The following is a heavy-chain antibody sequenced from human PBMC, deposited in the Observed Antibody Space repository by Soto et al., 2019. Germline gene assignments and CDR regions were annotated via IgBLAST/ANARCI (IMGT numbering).Heavy chain of an antibody. D-gene: IGHD2-15*01. J-gene: IGHJ4*02. V-gene: IGHV4-30-4*01. CDR1: GGSISSGDYY. CDR2: IYYSGST. Sequence: SETLSLTCTVSGGSISSGDYYWCWIRQPPGKGLEWTGYIYYSGSTYYNPSLKSRVTMSLDLSKNQFSLKLSSVTAADTAVYYCAAQDRGSAASFGYWGQGTLVTVSS. CDR3: AAQDRGSAASFGY.